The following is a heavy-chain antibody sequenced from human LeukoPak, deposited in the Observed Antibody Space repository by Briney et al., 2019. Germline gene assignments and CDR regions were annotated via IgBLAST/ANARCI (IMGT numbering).Heavy chain of an antibody. Sequence: WXGRIIPILGIANYAQKFQGRVTITADKSTSTAYMELSSLRSEDTAVYYCARSITMVRGVNYYYYYGMDVWGQGTTVTVSS. V-gene: IGHV1-69*02. CDR3: ARSITMVRGVNYYYYYGMDV. CDR2: IIPILGIA. D-gene: IGHD3-10*01. J-gene: IGHJ6*02.